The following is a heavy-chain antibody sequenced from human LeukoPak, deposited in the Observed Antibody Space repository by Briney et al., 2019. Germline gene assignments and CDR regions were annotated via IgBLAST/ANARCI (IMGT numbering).Heavy chain of an antibody. CDR2: ISGGGGST. Sequence: GGSLRLSCAASGFTFSSYAMSWVRQAPGKGLEWVSAISGGGGSTYYADSVKGRFTISRDNSKNTLYLQMNSLRAEDTAVYYCAKDLRGYCSSTSCYRQGYYYYYGMDVWGQGTTVTVSS. CDR3: AKDLRGYCSSTSCYRQGYYYYYGMDV. J-gene: IGHJ6*02. V-gene: IGHV3-23*01. CDR1: GFTFSSYA. D-gene: IGHD2-2*01.